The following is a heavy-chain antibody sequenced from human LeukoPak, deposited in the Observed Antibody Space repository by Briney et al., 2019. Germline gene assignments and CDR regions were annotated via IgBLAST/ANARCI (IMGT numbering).Heavy chain of an antibody. D-gene: IGHD1-26*01. CDR2: IIPIFGTA. CDR3: AGLVGATTGIPTGY. CDR1: GGTFSSYA. J-gene: IGHJ4*02. Sequence: SVKVSCKASGGTFSSYAISWVRQAPGQGLEWMGGIIPIFGTANYAQKFQGRVTITADESTSTAYMELSSLRSEDTAVYYCAGLVGATTGIPTGYWGQGILVTVSS. V-gene: IGHV1-69*13.